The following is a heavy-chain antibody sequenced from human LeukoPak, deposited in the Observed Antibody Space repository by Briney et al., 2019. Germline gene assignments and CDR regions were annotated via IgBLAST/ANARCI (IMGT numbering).Heavy chain of an antibody. CDR3: ARFSGTSLYFDY. CDR1: GGSISSSSYY. V-gene: IGHV4-39*07. J-gene: IGHJ4*02. D-gene: IGHD2-2*01. CDR2: IYYSGST. Sequence: SETLSLTCTVSGGSISSSSYYWGWIRQPPGKGLEWIGSIYYSGSTYYNPSLKSRVTISVDTSKNQFSLKLSSVTAADTAVYYCARFSGTSLYFDYWGQGTLVTVSS.